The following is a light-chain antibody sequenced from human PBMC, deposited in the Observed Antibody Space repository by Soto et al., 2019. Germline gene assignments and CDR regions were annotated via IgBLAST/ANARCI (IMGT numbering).Light chain of an antibody. CDR3: QRYGSSPPFT. Sequence: EIVLTQSSGTLSLSPGERATLSCRASQRVSSSYLAWYQQKPGQAPRLLIYGASTRATGIPDRFSGSGSGTDFTLIISRLEPEDFAVYFCQRYGSSPPFTFGQGTKVEI. CDR1: QRVSSSY. V-gene: IGKV3-20*01. J-gene: IGKJ2*01. CDR2: GAS.